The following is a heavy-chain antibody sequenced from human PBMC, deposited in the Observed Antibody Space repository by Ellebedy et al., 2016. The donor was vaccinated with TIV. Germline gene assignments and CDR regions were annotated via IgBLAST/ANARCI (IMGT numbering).Heavy chain of an antibody. CDR2: INQDGSEQ. CDR1: GFTFSDYY. Sequence: GESLKISCAASGFTFSDYYMSWVRQAPGKGLEWVANINQDGSEQAYVDSVKGRFAISRDNAKNSLYLQMNSLRAEDTAVYYCAGGISVAGTSLGFWGQGTLVTVSS. D-gene: IGHD6-19*01. CDR3: AGGISVAGTSLGF. V-gene: IGHV3-7*03. J-gene: IGHJ4*02.